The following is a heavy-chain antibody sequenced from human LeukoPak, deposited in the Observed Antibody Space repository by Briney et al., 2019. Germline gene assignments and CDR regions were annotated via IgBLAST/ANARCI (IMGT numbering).Heavy chain of an antibody. V-gene: IGHV3-7*04. CDR2: IKQDGSEK. J-gene: IGHJ4*02. CDR3: ARDLLGNYFDY. D-gene: IGHD2-21*01. CDR1: GFTVSSNY. Sequence: KPGGSLRLSCAASGFTVSSNYMSWVRQAPGKGLEWVANIKQDGSEKYYVDSVKGRFTISRDNAKNSLYLQMNSLRAEDTAVYYCARDLLGNYFDYWGQGTLVTVSS.